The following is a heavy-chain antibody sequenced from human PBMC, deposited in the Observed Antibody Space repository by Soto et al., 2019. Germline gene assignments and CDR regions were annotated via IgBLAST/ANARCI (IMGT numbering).Heavy chain of an antibody. CDR3: ASREEARPF. CDR1: GGSINTDSW. CDR2: IHRSRGT. J-gene: IGHJ4*02. Sequence: ATETLSVTCADSGGSINTDSWWTWVRQPPGKGLEWIGEIHRSRGTNYNSSLKSRVTISIDRSTNHFSLRLYSVTAADTAVYYCASREEARPFWGQGTLVMVTS. V-gene: IGHV4-4*02. D-gene: IGHD6-6*01.